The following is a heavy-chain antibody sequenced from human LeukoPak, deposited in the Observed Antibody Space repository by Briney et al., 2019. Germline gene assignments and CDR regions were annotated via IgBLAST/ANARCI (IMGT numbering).Heavy chain of an antibody. D-gene: IGHD6-19*01. CDR2: ISSSSSYI. CDR1: GFTFSSYS. V-gene: IGHV3-21*01. Sequence: GGSLRLSCAASGFTFSSYSMNWVRQAPGKGLEWVSSISSSSSYIYYADPVKGRFTISRDNAKNSLYLQMNSLRAEDTAVYYCARDPPGIAVAAHPDYWGQGTLVTVSS. J-gene: IGHJ4*02. CDR3: ARDPPGIAVAAHPDY.